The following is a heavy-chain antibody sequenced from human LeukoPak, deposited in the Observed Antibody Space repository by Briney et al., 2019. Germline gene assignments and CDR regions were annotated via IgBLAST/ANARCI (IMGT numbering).Heavy chain of an antibody. J-gene: IGHJ4*02. V-gene: IGHV4-61*01. CDR1: GGSVSSGSYY. CDR3: ARDLRGSSGYFDY. D-gene: IGHD3-22*01. CDR2: IYYSGST. Sequence: SETLSLTCTVSGGSVSSGSYYWSWIRQPPGKGLEWIGYIYYSGSTNYNPSLKSRVTISVDTSKNQFSLKLSSETAADTAVYYCARDLRGSSGYFDYWGQGTLVTVSS.